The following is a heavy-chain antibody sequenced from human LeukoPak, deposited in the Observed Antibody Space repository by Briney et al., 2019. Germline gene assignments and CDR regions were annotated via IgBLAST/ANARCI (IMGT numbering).Heavy chain of an antibody. D-gene: IGHD6-19*01. CDR2: ISWNSGSI. CDR1: GFTFDDYA. J-gene: IGHJ5*02. CDR3: AKGSSIAVASGWFDP. V-gene: IGHV3-9*01. Sequence: GGSLRLSCAASGFTFDDYAMHWVRQAPGKGLEWVSGISWNSGSIGYADSVKGRFTISRDNAKNSLYLQMNSLRAEDTALYYCAKGSSIAVASGWFDPWGQGTLVTVYS.